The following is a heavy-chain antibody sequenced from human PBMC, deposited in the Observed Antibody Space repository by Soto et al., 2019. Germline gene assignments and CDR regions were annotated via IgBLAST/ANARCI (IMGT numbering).Heavy chain of an antibody. CDR3: ARTVLGPDLLADSFVDYYDYKAV. CDR2: VYYNGDT. V-gene: IGHV4-39*01. J-gene: IGHJ6*03. Sequence: PSETLSLTCSVSGGSASSGSFYWGWIRQPPGKGLEWIGNVYYNGDTSYNPSLKSRVTISVDTSENQFSLRLNYVTAADTAVYYCARTVLGPDLLADSFVDYYDYKAVWGQGTTVTVSS. D-gene: IGHD3-9*01. CDR1: GGSASSGSFY.